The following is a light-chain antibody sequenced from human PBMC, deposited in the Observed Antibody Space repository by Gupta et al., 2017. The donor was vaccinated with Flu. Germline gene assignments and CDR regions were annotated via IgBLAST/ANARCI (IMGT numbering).Light chain of an antibody. J-gene: IGLJ3*02. CDR1: SSNIGNNY. CDR2: EKD. CDR3: GTWDSSLSAFV. Sequence: KVTISCSGSSSNIGNNYVSWYQQLPGTEPKLLIYEKDKRPSGIPDRFSGYKSGTSATLGITGLQTGDEADYYCGTWDSSLSAFVFGGGTKLTVL. V-gene: IGLV1-51*02.